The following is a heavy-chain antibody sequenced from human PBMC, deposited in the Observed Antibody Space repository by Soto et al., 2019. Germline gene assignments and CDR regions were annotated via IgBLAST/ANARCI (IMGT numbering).Heavy chain of an antibody. CDR3: ARDRVMRGNAYYYGMDV. Sequence: QVLLVQSGAEVKKPGSSVRVSCKTSGGTFSSFAISWVRLAPGQGLEWMGVIVPMFAAPTYAQKFQGRVSITADESTRSGYMELSRLRSDDTAVYYCARDRVMRGNAYYYGMDVWGHGTTVTVSS. CDR1: GGTFSSFA. D-gene: IGHD2-21*01. J-gene: IGHJ6*02. V-gene: IGHV1-69*12. CDR2: IVPMFAAP.